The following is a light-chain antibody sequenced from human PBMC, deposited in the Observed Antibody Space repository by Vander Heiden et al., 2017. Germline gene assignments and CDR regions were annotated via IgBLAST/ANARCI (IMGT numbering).Light chain of an antibody. CDR1: RLKTSY. V-gene: IGLV3-19*01. Sequence: SSELSPAPAVSVALGQTDSIPCQGDRLKTSYANWYQQKAGQAPRLVFYEKSDRPSGVPDRFSGSRSGNSASLTISAAQAEDEADYYCHARDRSGKHLVFGEGTRLTVL. CDR2: EKS. J-gene: IGLJ3*02. CDR3: HARDRSGKHLV.